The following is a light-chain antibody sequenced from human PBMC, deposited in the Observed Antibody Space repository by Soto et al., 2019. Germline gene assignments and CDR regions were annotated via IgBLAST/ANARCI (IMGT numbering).Light chain of an antibody. CDR3: QQANDLVS. V-gene: IGKV1-5*03. CDR1: QSISSW. Sequence: VQMTLSASTLSASVGDRVNIACRASQSISSWLAWYQQTPGKAPKLLIYKASSLESGVPSRFSGSGSGTEFTLTISGLKPEDIATYYCQQANDLVSFGQGTRLEIK. CDR2: KAS. J-gene: IGKJ5*01.